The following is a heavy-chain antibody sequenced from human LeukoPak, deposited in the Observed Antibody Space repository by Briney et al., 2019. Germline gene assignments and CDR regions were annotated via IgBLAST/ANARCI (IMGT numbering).Heavy chain of an antibody. V-gene: IGHV4-28*03. J-gene: IGHJ3*02. D-gene: IGHD6-13*01. CDR3: ARAPHSSSFLNAFDI. CDR2: IYYSGST. Sequence: SETLSLTCAVSGYSISSSNWWGWIRQPPGKGLEWIGYIYYSGSTYYNPSLKSRVTMSVDTSKNQFSLKLSSVTVVDTAVYYCARAPHSSSFLNAFDIWGQGTMVTVSS. CDR1: GYSISSSNW.